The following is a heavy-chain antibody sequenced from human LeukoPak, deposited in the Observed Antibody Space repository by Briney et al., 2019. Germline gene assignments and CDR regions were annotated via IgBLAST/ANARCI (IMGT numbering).Heavy chain of an antibody. CDR1: RFTFSSYW. Sequence: GGSLRLFCAASRFTFSSYWMHWVRQAPGKGLVWVSRINSDGSSTRYADSVKGRFTISRDNAKNTLYLQMNSLRAEDTAAYFCARDRMGGRPDYWGQGTLVTVSS. CDR3: ARDRMGGRPDY. V-gene: IGHV3-74*01. CDR2: INSDGSST. J-gene: IGHJ4*02. D-gene: IGHD1-26*01.